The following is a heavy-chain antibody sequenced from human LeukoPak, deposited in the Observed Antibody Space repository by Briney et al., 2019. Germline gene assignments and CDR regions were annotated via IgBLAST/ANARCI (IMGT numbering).Heavy chain of an antibody. J-gene: IGHJ6*03. CDR3: ARDNRGLWFGELFSYYYMDV. CDR2: ISAYNGNT. CDR1: GYTFTSYG. V-gene: IGHV1-18*01. Sequence: GASVKVSCKASGYTFTSYGISWVRQAPGQGLEWMGWISAYNGNTNYAQKLQGRVTMTTDTSTSTAYMDLRSLRSDDTAVYYCARDNRGLWFGELFSYYYMDVWGKGTTVTISS. D-gene: IGHD3-10*01.